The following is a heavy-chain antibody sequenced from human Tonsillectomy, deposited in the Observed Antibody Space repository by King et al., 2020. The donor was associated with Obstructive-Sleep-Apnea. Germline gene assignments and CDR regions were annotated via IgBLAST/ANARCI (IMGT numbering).Heavy chain of an antibody. J-gene: IGHJ2*01. CDR1: GYTFSNYY. CDR2: INPSGGST. D-gene: IGHD6-13*01. V-gene: IGHV1-46*01. Sequence: VQLVESGAEVKKPGASVKVSCKASGYTFSNYYIHWVRQAPGQGLEWMGIINPSGGSTDYAQTFQGRVTLTRDTSTTTVYMELRSLTSEDTAMYYCVRDTPGVAEAGAWYFDLWGRGTLVTVSS. CDR3: VRDTPGVAEAGAWYFDL.